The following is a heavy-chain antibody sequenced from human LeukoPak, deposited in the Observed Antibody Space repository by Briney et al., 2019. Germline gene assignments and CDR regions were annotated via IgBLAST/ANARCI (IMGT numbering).Heavy chain of an antibody. CDR3: AKYFLEWLWKTAIDY. CDR1: GFTFSSYA. CDR2: ISGSGGST. V-gene: IGHV3-23*01. Sequence: GGSLRLSCAASGFTFSSYAMSWVRQAPGKGLEWVSAISGSGGSTYYADSVKGRFTISRDNSKNTLYLQVNSLRAEDTAVYYCAKYFLEWLWKTAIDYWGQGTLVTVSS. D-gene: IGHD3-3*01. J-gene: IGHJ4*02.